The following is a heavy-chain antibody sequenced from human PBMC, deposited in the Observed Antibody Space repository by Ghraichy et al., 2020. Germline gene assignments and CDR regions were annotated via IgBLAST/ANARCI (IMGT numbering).Heavy chain of an antibody. CDR1: GFTFSDYY. CDR2: SRNKANGYTT. J-gene: IGHJ4*02. CDR3: ARICSDGYSFDY. V-gene: IGHV3-72*01. D-gene: IGHD2-15*01. Sequence: LTCAASGFTFSDYYIDWVRQAPGRGLEWVGRSRNKANGYTTDYAASVRGRFTVSRDDSKNSLHLQMNSLNTEDTAVYYCARICSDGYSFDYWGRGTLVTVSS.